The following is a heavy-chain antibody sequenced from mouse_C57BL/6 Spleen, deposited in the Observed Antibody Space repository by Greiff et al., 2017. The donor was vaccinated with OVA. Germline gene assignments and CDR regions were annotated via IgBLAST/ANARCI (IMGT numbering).Heavy chain of an antibody. CDR3: LYYGNYVPFAY. J-gene: IGHJ3*01. D-gene: IGHD2-1*01. Sequence: VQLQQSGPELVKPGASVKISCKASGYTFTDYYMNWVKQSHGKSLEWIGDINPNNGGTSYNQKFKGKATLTVDKSSSTAYMELRSLTSEDSAVYHCLYYGNYVPFAYWGQGTLVTVSA. CDR2: INPNNGGT. V-gene: IGHV1-26*01. CDR1: GYTFTDYY.